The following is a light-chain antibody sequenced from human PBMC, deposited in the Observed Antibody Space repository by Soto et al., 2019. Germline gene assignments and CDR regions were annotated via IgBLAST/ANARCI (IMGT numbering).Light chain of an antibody. CDR1: QSVSSN. V-gene: IGKV3-15*01. J-gene: IGKJ1*01. Sequence: EIVMTQSPATLSVSPGARAPLSCRASQSVSSNLAWYQQKPGQAPRLLIYGASTRATGIPARFSGSGSGTEFTLTISSLQPDDFATYYCQHYNSYSEAFGQGTKVDI. CDR2: GAS. CDR3: QHYNSYSEA.